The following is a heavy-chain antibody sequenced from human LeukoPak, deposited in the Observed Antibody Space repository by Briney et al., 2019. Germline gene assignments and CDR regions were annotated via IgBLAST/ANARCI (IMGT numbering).Heavy chain of an antibody. J-gene: IGHJ5*02. V-gene: IGHV3-23*01. CDR3: ATLFDWLPSLNWFDP. Sequence: GGSLRLSCAASGFTFSSYAMSWVRQAPGKGLEWVSAISGSGGSTYYADSVKGRFTISRDNSKNTLYLQMNSLGAEDTAVYYCATLFDWLPSLNWFDPWGQGTLVTVSS. CDR2: ISGSGGST. CDR1: GFTFSSYA. D-gene: IGHD3-9*01.